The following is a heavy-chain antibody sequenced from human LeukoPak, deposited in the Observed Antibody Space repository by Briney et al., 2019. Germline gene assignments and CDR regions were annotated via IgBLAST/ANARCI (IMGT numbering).Heavy chain of an antibody. V-gene: IGHV3-48*04. CDR1: GSTFSSYS. D-gene: IGHD3-16*01. CDR3: ARVIGSYGDSAY. Sequence: GGSLRLSCAASGSTFSSYSINWVRQAPGKGLEWVSYISSTSSAIYYADSVKGRFTISRDNAKNSLYLQMNSLRAEDTAVYYCARVIGSYGDSAYWGQGTLVTVSS. J-gene: IGHJ4*02. CDR2: ISSTSSAI.